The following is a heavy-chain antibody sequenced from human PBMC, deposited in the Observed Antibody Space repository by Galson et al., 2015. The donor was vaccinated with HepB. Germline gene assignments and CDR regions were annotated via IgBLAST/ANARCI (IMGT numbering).Heavy chain of an antibody. CDR2: ISWNSGTI. V-gene: IGHV3-9*01. J-gene: IGHJ4*02. D-gene: IGHD1-26*01. CDR1: GFTFDDYA. CDR3: ARARGVGATAFVS. Sequence: SLRLSCAASGFTFDDYAMHWVRQVPGKGLEWVSGISWNSGTIVYGDSVKVRFTISRDNAKNSLFLQMDSLRIEDTAFYYCARARGVGATAFVSWGQGTLVTVSS.